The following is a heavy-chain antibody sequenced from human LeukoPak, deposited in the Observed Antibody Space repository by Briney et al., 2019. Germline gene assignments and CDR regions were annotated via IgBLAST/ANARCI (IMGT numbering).Heavy chain of an antibody. Sequence: GGSLRLSCAVSGLTFSSYAMSWVRQAPGKGLEWVSAISGSGGSTYYADSVKGRFTISRDNSKNTLYLQMNSLRAEDTAVYYCAKSTIVVVITPLDYWGQGTLVTVSS. CDR1: GLTFSSYA. J-gene: IGHJ4*02. CDR3: AKSTIVVVITPLDY. D-gene: IGHD3-22*01. CDR2: ISGSGGST. V-gene: IGHV3-23*01.